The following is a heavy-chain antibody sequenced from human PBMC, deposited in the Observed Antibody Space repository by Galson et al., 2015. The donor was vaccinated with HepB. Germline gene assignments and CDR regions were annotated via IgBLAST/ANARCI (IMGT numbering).Heavy chain of an antibody. V-gene: IGHV5-10-1*01. CDR3: ARQPYYYDALTGYYRVTYYFDY. CDR1: GYNFTNYW. J-gene: IGHJ4*02. D-gene: IGHD3-9*01. Sequence: QSGAEVKKPGESLRISCKTSGYNFTNYWVSWVRQMPGKGPEWMGKIDPTDSYTNYSPSFQGRVTISTDKSVSTAYLQWNSLKASDTAIYYCARQPYYYDALTGYYRVTYYFDYWGPGALVTVSS. CDR2: IDPTDSYT.